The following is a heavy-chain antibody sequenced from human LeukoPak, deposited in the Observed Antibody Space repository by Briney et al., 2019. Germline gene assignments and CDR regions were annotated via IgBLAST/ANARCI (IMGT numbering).Heavy chain of an antibody. Sequence: GGSLRLSCAASGFTFSSYGMHWVRQAPGKGLEWVAFIRYDGSNKYYADSVKGRFTISRDNSENTLYLQMNSLRAEDTAVYYCAKDLGYCSSTSCPLDYWGQGTLVTVSS. CDR2: IRYDGSNK. D-gene: IGHD2-2*01. CDR3: AKDLGYCSSTSCPLDY. CDR1: GFTFSSYG. V-gene: IGHV3-30*02. J-gene: IGHJ4*02.